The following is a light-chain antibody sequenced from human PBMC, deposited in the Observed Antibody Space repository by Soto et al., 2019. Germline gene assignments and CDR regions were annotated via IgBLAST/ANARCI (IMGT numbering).Light chain of an antibody. CDR1: SSVVGDYNY. J-gene: IGLJ1*01. CDR3: CSYAGSFHFV. Sequence: QSVLTQPRSVSGSPGQSVTISCTGTSSVVGDYNYVSWYQQLPGKAPKLMIYDVTKRPSGVPDRFSGSKSGNTASLTISGLQAEDEADYYCCSYAGSFHFVFGTGTKVTVL. V-gene: IGLV2-11*01. CDR2: DVT.